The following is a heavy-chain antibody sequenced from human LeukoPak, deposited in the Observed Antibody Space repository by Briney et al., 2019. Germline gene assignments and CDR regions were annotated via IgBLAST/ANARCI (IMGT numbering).Heavy chain of an antibody. CDR1: GGSISSGDYY. CDR2: IYYSGST. J-gene: IGHJ4*02. CDR3: ARGVAARNGYFDY. Sequence: SQTLSLTCTVSGGSISSGDYYWSWIRQPPGKGLEWIGHIYYSGSTYYNPSLKSRVTISVDTSKNQFSLKLSSVTAADTAVYYCARGVAARNGYFDYWGQGTLVTVSS. D-gene: IGHD6-6*01. V-gene: IGHV4-30-4*08.